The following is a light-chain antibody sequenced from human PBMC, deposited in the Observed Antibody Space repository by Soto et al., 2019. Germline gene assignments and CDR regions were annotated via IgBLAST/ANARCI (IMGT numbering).Light chain of an antibody. J-gene: IGKJ5*01. Sequence: DIQLTQSPSFLSPSIGDSVTITCRASQVISTSLAWYHVKPGKAPKLLIYAASTLESGVPSRFSATVSGTEFSLTITSLQPEDFATYYCQQLFDSPITFGQGTRLEIK. CDR1: QVISTS. CDR3: QQLFDSPIT. V-gene: IGKV1-9*01. CDR2: AAS.